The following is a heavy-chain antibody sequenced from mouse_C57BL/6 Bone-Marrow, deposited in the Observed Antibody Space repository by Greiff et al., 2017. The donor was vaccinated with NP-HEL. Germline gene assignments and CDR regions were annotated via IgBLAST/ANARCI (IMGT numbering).Heavy chain of an antibody. CDR3: ARYYYGSYAMDY. V-gene: IGHV5-17*02. D-gene: IGHD1-1*01. Sequence: DVHLVESGGGLVQPGGSRTLSCAASGFTFSSFGMHWVRQAPEKGLAWVAYISSGSSTIYYADTVKGRFTISRDNPKNTLFLQMTSLRSEDTAMYYCARYYYGSYAMDYWGQGTSVTVSS. CDR2: ISSGSSTI. CDR1: GFTFSSFG. J-gene: IGHJ4*01.